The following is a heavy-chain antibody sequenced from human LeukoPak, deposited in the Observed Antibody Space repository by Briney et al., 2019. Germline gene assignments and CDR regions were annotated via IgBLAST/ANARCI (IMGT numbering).Heavy chain of an antibody. Sequence: PGGSLRLSCAASGFTFSSYAMSWVRQAPGKGLEWVSAISGSGGSTYYADSVKGRFTISRDNSKNTLYLQMNSLRAEDTALYYCARAGRFGYCSGTSCYAPFDYWGQGTLVTVSS. CDR3: ARAGRFGYCSGTSCYAPFDY. CDR2: ISGSGGST. J-gene: IGHJ4*02. V-gene: IGHV3-23*01. D-gene: IGHD2-2*03. CDR1: GFTFSSYA.